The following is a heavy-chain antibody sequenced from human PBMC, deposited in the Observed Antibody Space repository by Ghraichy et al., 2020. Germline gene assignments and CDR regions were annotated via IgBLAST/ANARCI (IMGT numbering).Heavy chain of an antibody. J-gene: IGHJ6*02. D-gene: IGHD5-24*01. CDR3: ARALEMATPYYYYYGMDV. CDR2: IKQDGSEK. Sequence: GGSLRLSCAASGFTFSSYWMSWVRQAPGKGLEWVANIKQDGSEKYYVDSVKGRFTISRDNAKNSLYLQMNSLRAEDTAVYYCARALEMATPYYYYYGMDVWGQGTTVTVSS. CDR1: GFTFSSYW. V-gene: IGHV3-7*01.